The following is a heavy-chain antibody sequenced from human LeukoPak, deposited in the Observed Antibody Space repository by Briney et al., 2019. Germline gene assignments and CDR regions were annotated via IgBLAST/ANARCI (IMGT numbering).Heavy chain of an antibody. CDR2: ISYDGSNK. CDR1: GFTFSSYA. J-gene: IGHJ6*04. CDR3: ARDYERKYYDFWSGYYTGDV. V-gene: IGHV3-30*04. D-gene: IGHD3-3*01. Sequence: PGGSLRLSCAASGFTFSSYAMHWVRQAPGKGLEWVAVISYDGSNKYYADSVKGRFTISRDNSKNTLYLQMNSLRAEDTAVYYCARDYERKYYDFWSGYYTGDVWGKGTTVTVSS.